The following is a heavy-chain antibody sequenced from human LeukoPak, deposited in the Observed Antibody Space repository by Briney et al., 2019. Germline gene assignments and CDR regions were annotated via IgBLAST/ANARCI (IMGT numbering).Heavy chain of an antibody. J-gene: IGHJ4*02. Sequence: PGGALRLSCAASGFTFGEAWMSWVRQALGKGLEWVGRIKSKSDGGTTDYAAPVKGRFTISRDDSKNTLLLQINSLKIEDTAVYYCTTVTLRPVGLWGQGTLVTVSS. CDR2: IKSKSDGGTT. D-gene: IGHD3-10*01. CDR3: TTVTLRPVGL. CDR1: GFTFGEAW. V-gene: IGHV3-15*05.